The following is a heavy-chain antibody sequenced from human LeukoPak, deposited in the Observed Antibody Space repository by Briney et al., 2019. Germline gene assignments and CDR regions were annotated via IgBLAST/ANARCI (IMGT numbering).Heavy chain of an antibody. CDR3: AKGGRSGGSCYSAFDY. CDR1: GFTFDDYA. J-gene: IGHJ4*02. D-gene: IGHD2-15*01. Sequence: PGGSLRLSCAASGFTFDDYAMHWVRQAPGKGLEWVSGISWNSGSIGYADSVKGRFTISRDNSKNTLYLQMNSLRAEDTAVYYCAKGGRSGGSCYSAFDYWGQGTLVTVSS. CDR2: ISWNSGSI. V-gene: IGHV3-9*01.